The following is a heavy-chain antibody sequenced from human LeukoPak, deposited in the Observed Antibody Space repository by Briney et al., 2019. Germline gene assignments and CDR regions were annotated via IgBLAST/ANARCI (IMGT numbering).Heavy chain of an antibody. V-gene: IGHV3-21*01. Sequence: GGSLRLSCAASGFTFSSYSMNWVRQAPGKGLEWVSSISSSSSYIYYADSVKGRFTISRDNAKNSLYLQMNSLRAEDTAVYYCARRGIAAAGNPDYWGQGTLVTVSS. CDR3: ARRGIAAAGNPDY. CDR1: GFTFSSYS. J-gene: IGHJ4*02. D-gene: IGHD6-13*01. CDR2: ISSSSSYI.